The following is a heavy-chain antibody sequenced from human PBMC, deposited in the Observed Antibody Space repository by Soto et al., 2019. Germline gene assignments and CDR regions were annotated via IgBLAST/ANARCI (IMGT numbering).Heavy chain of an antibody. D-gene: IGHD5-12*01. CDR2: VKDGGST. Sequence: QVQLQQWGAGLLKPSETLSLTCTVNGGSLTGYYWSWIRQPPGKGLEWIGEVKDGGSTNYSPSLRGRVSIPADPAKNHFSLSLNAVTAADTVVYFCARGQEGIWATHWDQGALVTVSS. J-gene: IGHJ1*01. CDR1: GGSLTGYY. CDR3: ARGQEGIWATH. V-gene: IGHV4-34*01.